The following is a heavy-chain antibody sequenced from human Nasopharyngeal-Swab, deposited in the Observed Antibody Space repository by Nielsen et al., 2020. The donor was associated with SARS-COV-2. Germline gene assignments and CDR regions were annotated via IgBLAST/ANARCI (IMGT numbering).Heavy chain of an antibody. Sequence: GGSLRLSCAGSGFIFSSYWMRRARQAPGKGLEWVADMNQDGSEKRYVDSVQGRFTISRDNAKNSLYLQMNSLRAEDTAVYYCARDGDWNFGFWGQGTLVSVSS. CDR2: MNQDGSEK. V-gene: IGHV3-7*04. J-gene: IGHJ4*02. CDR3: ARDGDWNFGF. D-gene: IGHD3/OR15-3a*01. CDR1: GFIFSSYW.